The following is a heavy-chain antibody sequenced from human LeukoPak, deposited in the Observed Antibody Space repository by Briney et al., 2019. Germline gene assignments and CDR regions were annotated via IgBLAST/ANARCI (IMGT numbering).Heavy chain of an antibody. Sequence: PETLSLTCAVNGGSFSGYYWTWIRQSPGKGLEWIGEIDHSGSTNYNPSLKSRVTISVDTSKNQFSLKLSSVTAADTAVYYCARGPTVYYDNGGYYFFDYWGQGTLVTVSS. CDR1: GGSFSGYY. D-gene: IGHD3-22*01. J-gene: IGHJ4*02. CDR3: ARGPTVYYDNGGYYFFDY. V-gene: IGHV4-34*01. CDR2: IDHSGST.